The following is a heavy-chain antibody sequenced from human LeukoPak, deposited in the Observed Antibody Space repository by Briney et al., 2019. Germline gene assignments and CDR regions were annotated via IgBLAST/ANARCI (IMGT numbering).Heavy chain of an antibody. Sequence: PSETLSLTCTVSGYSISSGFYWGWIRQPPGKGLEWIRSIYHSGSTYYNPSRKSRVTMSVDTSKNQFSLKLSSVTAADTAVYYCARDAYYYGSGSYVAFDYWGQGTLVTVSS. CDR3: ARDAYYYGSGSYVAFDY. CDR2: IYHSGST. D-gene: IGHD3-10*01. V-gene: IGHV4-38-2*02. J-gene: IGHJ4*02. CDR1: GYSISSGFY.